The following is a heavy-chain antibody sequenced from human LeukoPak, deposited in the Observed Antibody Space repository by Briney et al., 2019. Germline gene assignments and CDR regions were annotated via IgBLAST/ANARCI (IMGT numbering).Heavy chain of an antibody. CDR3: AKGSITYYYGSGRGAFDI. D-gene: IGHD3-10*01. Sequence: GRSLRLSCAASGFTFSSYGMHWVRQAPGKGLEWVAAIWYDGSNKYYADSVKGRFTLSRDNAKNTLYLQMNSLRAEDTAVYYCAKGSITYYYGSGRGAFDIWGQGTMVTVSS. CDR1: GFTFSSYG. CDR2: IWYDGSNK. V-gene: IGHV3-33*06. J-gene: IGHJ3*02.